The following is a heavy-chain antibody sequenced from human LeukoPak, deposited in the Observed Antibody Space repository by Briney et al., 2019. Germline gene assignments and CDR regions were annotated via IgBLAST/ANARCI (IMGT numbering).Heavy chain of an antibody. Sequence: SETLSLTCAVYGGSFSGYYWSWIRQPPGKGLEWIGEINHSGSTNYNPSLKSRVTISVDRSKNQFSLKLSSVTAADTAVYYCARSHYGSGSYPIYYFDYWGQGTLVTVSS. D-gene: IGHD3-10*01. CDR2: INHSGST. V-gene: IGHV4-34*01. CDR1: GGSFSGYY. J-gene: IGHJ4*02. CDR3: ARSHYGSGSYPIYYFDY.